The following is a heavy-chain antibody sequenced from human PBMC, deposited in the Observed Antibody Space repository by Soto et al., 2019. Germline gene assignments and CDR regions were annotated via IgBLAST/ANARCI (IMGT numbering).Heavy chain of an antibody. CDR1: GGSISSGGYY. D-gene: IGHD6-6*01. V-gene: IGHV4-31*03. CDR3: ARAGHSSSSEGANWFDP. CDR2: IYYSGST. Sequence: PSETLSLTCTVSGGSISSGGYYWSWIRQHPGKGLEWIGYIYYSGSTYYNPSLKSRVTISVDTSKNQFSLNLSSVTAADTAAYYCARAGHSSSSEGANWFDPWGQGTLVTVS. J-gene: IGHJ5*02.